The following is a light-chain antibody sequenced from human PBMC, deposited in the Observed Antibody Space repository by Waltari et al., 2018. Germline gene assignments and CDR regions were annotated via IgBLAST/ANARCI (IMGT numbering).Light chain of an antibody. CDR2: LDS. CDR3: QAWDSRDVV. J-gene: IGLJ2*01. V-gene: IGLV3-1*01. CDR1: KLGEKY. Sequence: SYELTQPPSVSVSPGQTATITCSGDKLGEKYACWYQQKPGQSPVLVIYLDSKRPSELPERFSVSNSGNTATLTISGTQAMDEADYYCQAWDSRDVVFGGGTKLTVL.